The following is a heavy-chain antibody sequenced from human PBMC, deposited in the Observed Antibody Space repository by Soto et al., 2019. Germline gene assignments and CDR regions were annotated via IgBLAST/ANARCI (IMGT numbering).Heavy chain of an antibody. D-gene: IGHD2-15*01. Sequence: SETLSLTCTVSGGSISSGDYYWSWIRQPPGKGLEWIGYIYYSRSTYYNPSLKSRVTISVDTSKNQFSLKLSSVTAADTAVYYCARVRYCSGGSCYFIRIDYGMDVWGQGTTVTVSS. J-gene: IGHJ6*02. V-gene: IGHV4-30-4*01. CDR1: GGSISSGDYY. CDR2: IYYSRST. CDR3: ARVRYCSGGSCYFIRIDYGMDV.